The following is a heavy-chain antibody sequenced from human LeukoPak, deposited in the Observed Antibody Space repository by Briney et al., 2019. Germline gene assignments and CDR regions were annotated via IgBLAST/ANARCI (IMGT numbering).Heavy chain of an antibody. V-gene: IGHV3-21*01. CDR3: ARDSGGYCSGGSCYSWSLVY. CDR2: ISSSSSYI. J-gene: IGHJ4*02. D-gene: IGHD2-15*01. CDR1: GFTFSSYS. Sequence: GGSLRLSCAASGFTFSSYSMNWVRQAPGKGLEWVSSISSSSSYIYYADSVKGRFTISRDNAKNSLYLQMNSLRAEDTAVHYCARDSGGYCSGGSCYSWSLVYWGQGTLVTVSS.